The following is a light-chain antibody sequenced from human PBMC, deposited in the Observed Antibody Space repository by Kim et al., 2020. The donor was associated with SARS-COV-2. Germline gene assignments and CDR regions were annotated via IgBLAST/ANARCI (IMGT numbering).Light chain of an antibody. CDR2: EDY. CDR3: QSYDTNIVI. V-gene: IGLV6-57*03. CDR1: SGSIASNY. J-gene: IGLJ2*01. Sequence: NFMLTQPHSVSESPGKTVTISCTRSSGSIASNYVQWYQQRPGSAPTTVIYEDYQRPSGAPDRFSGSIDSSSNSASLTISGLKTEDEADYYCQSYDTNIVIFGRGTQLTVL.